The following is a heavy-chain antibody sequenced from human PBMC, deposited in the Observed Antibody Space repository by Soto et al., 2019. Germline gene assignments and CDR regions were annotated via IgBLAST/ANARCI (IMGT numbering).Heavy chain of an antibody. CDR2: IDTSGTQI. CDR1: GYTFSDYY. Sequence: QVQLVESGGDLVKPGGSLRLSCAGSGYTFSDYYMSWIRQAPGKGLEWISYIDTSGTQIYYADSVKGRFTIPRDNAKNSLYLEMNSLRDEDTAVYYCASHYDMWSGYLSPVDYWGPGTLVTVSS. J-gene: IGHJ4*02. V-gene: IGHV3-11*01. CDR3: ASHYDMWSGYLSPVDY. D-gene: IGHD3-3*01.